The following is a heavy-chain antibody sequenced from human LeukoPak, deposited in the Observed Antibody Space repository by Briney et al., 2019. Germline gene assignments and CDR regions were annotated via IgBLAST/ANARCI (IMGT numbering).Heavy chain of an antibody. CDR3: AKDLFIYYGSGSYSGTFDY. Sequence: GGSLRLSCAASGFTFSSYGMHWVRQAPGKGLEWVAVISYDGSNKYYADSVKGRFTISRDNSKNMPYLQMNSLRAEDTAVYYCAKDLFIYYGSGSYSGTFDYWGQGTLVTVSS. CDR1: GFTFSSYG. CDR2: ISYDGSNK. J-gene: IGHJ4*02. D-gene: IGHD3-10*01. V-gene: IGHV3-30*18.